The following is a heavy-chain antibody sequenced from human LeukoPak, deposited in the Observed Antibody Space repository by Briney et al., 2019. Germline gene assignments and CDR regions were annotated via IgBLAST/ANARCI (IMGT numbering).Heavy chain of an antibody. V-gene: IGHV3-20*04. CDR3: DRRHGYYDSSGEYD. CDR1: GFTFDDYG. Sequence: PGGSLRLSCAASGFTFDDYGMSWVRQAPGKGLVWVSGINWNGGSTGYADSVKGRFTISRDNAKNSLYLQMNSLRAEDTALYYWDRRHGYYDSSGEYDWGQGTLVTVSS. CDR2: INWNGGST. J-gene: IGHJ4*02. D-gene: IGHD3-22*01.